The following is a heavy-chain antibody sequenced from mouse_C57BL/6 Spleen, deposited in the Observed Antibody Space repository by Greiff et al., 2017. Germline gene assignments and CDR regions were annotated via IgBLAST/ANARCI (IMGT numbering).Heavy chain of an antibody. CDR3: ARGGLGRIFDY. V-gene: IGHV1-52*01. Sequence: VQLQQPGAELVRPGSSVKLSCKASGYTFTSYWMHWVKQRPIQGLEWIGNIDPSDSETHYNQKFKDKATLTVDKSSSTAYMQLSSLTSEDSAVYYCARGGLGRIFDYWGQGTTLTVSS. CDR1: GYTFTSYW. J-gene: IGHJ2*01. CDR2: IDPSDSET. D-gene: IGHD4-1*01.